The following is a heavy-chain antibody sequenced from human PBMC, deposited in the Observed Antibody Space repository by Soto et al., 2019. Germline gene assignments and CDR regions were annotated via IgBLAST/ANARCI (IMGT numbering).Heavy chain of an antibody. D-gene: IGHD3-16*02. CDR2: IKSKTDGGTT. CDR3: TTEAYDYVWGSYRPGYFDY. Sequence: EVQLVESGGGLVKPGGSLRLSCAASGFTFSNAWMCWVRQAPGKGLEWVGRIKSKTDGGTTDYAAPVKGRFTISRDDSKNTLYLQMNSLKTEDTAVYYCTTEAYDYVWGSYRPGYFDYWGQGTLVTVSS. V-gene: IGHV3-15*01. CDR1: GFTFSNAW. J-gene: IGHJ4*02.